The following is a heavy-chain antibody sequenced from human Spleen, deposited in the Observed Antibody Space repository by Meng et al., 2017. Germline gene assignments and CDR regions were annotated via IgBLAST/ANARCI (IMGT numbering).Heavy chain of an antibody. Sequence: GESLKISCAASGFTFSSYAMHWVRQAPGKGLEWVAVISYDGSNKYYADSVKGRFTISRDNSKNTLYLQMNSLRAEDTAVYYCARQSIVVVPALDAFDIWGQGTMVTVSS. V-gene: IGHV3-30*04. CDR1: GFTFSSYA. CDR2: ISYDGSNK. D-gene: IGHD2-15*01. CDR3: ARQSIVVVPALDAFDI. J-gene: IGHJ3*02.